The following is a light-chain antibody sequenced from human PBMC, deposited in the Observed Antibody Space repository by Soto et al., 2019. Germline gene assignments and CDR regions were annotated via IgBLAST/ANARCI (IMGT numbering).Light chain of an antibody. J-gene: IGKJ1*01. V-gene: IGKV3-15*01. Sequence: EIVMTQSPATLSVSPGESATLSCRASQSVSSNLAWYQQKPGQAPRLLIYGASTRATGIPARFSGSGSGTEFTLTISSLQSEDFAVYYCQQYNNWPPKTVGQGTKVDIK. CDR3: QQYNNWPPKT. CDR2: GAS. CDR1: QSVSSN.